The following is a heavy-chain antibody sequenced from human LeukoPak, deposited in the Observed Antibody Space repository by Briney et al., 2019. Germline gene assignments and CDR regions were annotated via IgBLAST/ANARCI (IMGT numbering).Heavy chain of an antibody. V-gene: IGHV3-7*01. CDR3: AREFFPTGLLTTVFDK. CDR2: IGYDGSQK. J-gene: IGHJ4*02. Sequence: GGSLRLSCAASGFTFSNSYMSWVRQAPGKGLEWVANIGYDGSQKNYVDSVKGRFTISRDNARESLYLQINSLRAEDTAVYYCAREFFPTGLLTTVFDKWGQGTLLTVSS. D-gene: IGHD1-26*01. CDR1: GFTFSNSY.